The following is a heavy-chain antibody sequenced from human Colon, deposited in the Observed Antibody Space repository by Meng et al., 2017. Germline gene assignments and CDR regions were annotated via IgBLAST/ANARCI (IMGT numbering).Heavy chain of an antibody. CDR3: ARGSGYDKNWFDP. CDR2: IYYSGST. D-gene: IGHD5-12*01. Sequence: VPLQEVGPGLVRPSATLSLTCTVSGGSVISNSYYWSWIRQPPGKGLEWIGFIYYSGSTNYNPSLKSRVTISVDTSKNQFSLKVSSVTAADTAVYYCARGSGYDKNWFDPWGQGTLVTVSS. CDR1: GGSVISNSYY. V-gene: IGHV4-61*01. J-gene: IGHJ5*02.